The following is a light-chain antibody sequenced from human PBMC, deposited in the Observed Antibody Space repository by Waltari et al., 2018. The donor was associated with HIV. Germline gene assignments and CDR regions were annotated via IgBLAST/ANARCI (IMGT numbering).Light chain of an antibody. J-gene: IGKJ2*01. CDR1: QSVNSY. CDR3: QQRSNWPPHYT. CDR2: DAS. Sequence: EIVLTQSPATLSLSPGARATLSCRASQSVNSYLAWYQQKPGQAPRLLIYDASNRATGIPARFSGSGSGTAFTLTINSLEPEDFAVYYCQQRSNWPPHYTFGQGTKVEI. V-gene: IGKV3-11*01.